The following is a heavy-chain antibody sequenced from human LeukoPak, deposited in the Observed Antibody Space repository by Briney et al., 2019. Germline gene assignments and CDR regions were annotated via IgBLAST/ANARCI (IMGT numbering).Heavy chain of an antibody. CDR1: GGSISSGGYY. CDR3: ARVDYGDYRFDY. Sequence: SETLSLTCTVSGGSISSGGYYWSWIRQHPGKGLEWIGYIYYSGSTYYNPSLKSQITISVDTSKNQFSLKLSSVTAADTAVYYCARVDYGDYRFDYWGQGILVTVSS. J-gene: IGHJ4*02. V-gene: IGHV4-31*01. D-gene: IGHD4-17*01. CDR2: IYYSGST.